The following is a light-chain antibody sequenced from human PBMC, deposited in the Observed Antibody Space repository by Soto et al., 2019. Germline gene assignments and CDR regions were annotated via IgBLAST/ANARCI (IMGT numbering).Light chain of an antibody. CDR2: EVS. CDR3: ISYTSSSTL. CDR1: SSDVGSYNY. J-gene: IGLJ1*01. V-gene: IGLV2-14*01. Sequence: QSALTQPASVSGSPGQSITISCTGTSSDVGSYNYVSWYQQHPGKAPKLMIYEVSDRPSGISSRFSGSKSGNTASLTISGLQTEDEADYYCISYTSSSTLFVTGTKLTVL.